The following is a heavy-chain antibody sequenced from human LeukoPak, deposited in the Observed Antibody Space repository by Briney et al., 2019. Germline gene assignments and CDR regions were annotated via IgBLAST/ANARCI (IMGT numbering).Heavy chain of an antibody. Sequence: GGSLRLSCAASGFTFSSYSVNWVRQAPGKGLEWVSYISSSSSNIYYADSVKGRFTISRDNSKNTLSLQVSSLRTEDTAVYYCAKDRYSYAFEYSDSWGQGTLVTVSS. CDR2: ISSSSSNI. D-gene: IGHD5-18*01. V-gene: IGHV3-48*01. J-gene: IGHJ4*02. CDR3: AKDRYSYAFEYSDS. CDR1: GFTFSSYS.